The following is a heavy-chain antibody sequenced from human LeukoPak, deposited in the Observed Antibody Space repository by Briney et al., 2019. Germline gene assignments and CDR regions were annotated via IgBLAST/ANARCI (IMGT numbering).Heavy chain of an antibody. V-gene: IGHV4-39*01. D-gene: IGHD4-17*01. CDR2: IYYSGST. Sequence: PSETLSLTCTVSGGSISSSSYYWGWIRQPPGKGLEWIGSIYYSGSTYYNPSLKSRVTISVDPSKNQFSLKLSSVTAADTAVYDCARSTVRVLEEYFQHWGQGTLVTVSS. CDR3: ARSTVRVLEEYFQH. CDR1: GGSISSSSYY. J-gene: IGHJ1*01.